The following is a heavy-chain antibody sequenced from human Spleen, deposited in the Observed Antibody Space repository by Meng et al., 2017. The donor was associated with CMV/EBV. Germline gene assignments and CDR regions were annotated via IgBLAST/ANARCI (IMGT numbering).Heavy chain of an antibody. CDR2: VSHHGRNK. Sequence: GESLKISCAASGFPFRSYAMHWVRQAPGKGLEWVAVVSHHGRNKYYADSVKGRFTISRDNSKNTLYLHMNSLRAEDSAVYYCARGFWGYCSSTSCSVFDYWGQGTLVTVSS. CDR1: GFPFRSYA. CDR3: ARGFWGYCSSTSCSVFDY. J-gene: IGHJ4*02. V-gene: IGHV3-30*04. D-gene: IGHD2-2*01.